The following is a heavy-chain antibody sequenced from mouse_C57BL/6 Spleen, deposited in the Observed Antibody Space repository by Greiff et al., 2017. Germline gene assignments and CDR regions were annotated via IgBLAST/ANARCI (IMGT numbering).Heavy chain of an antibody. J-gene: IGHJ4*01. CDR3: ARSYYGSPYYAMDY. CDR2: IYPGDGDT. CDR1: GYAFSSYW. V-gene: IGHV1-80*01. D-gene: IGHD1-1*01. Sequence: QVQLKQSGAELVKPGASVKISCKASGYAFSSYWMNWVKQRPGKGLEWIGQIYPGDGDTNYNGKFKGKATLTADKSSSTAYMQLSSLTSEDSAVYFCARSYYGSPYYAMDYWGQGTSVTVSS.